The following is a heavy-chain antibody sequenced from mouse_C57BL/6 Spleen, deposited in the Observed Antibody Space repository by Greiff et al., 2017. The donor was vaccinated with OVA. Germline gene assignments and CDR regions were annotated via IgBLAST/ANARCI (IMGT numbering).Heavy chain of an antibody. D-gene: IGHD2-1*01. CDR2: ISGGGGNT. Sequence: EVQGVESGGGLVKPGGSLKLSCAASGFTFSSYTMSWVRQTPEKRLEWVATISGGGGNTFYPDSVKGRFTISRDNAKTTLYLQMSSLRSEDTALDDCASAGYYGNARDYWGQGTSVTVSS. CDR3: ASAGYYGNARDY. J-gene: IGHJ4*01. V-gene: IGHV5-9*01. CDR1: GFTFSSYT.